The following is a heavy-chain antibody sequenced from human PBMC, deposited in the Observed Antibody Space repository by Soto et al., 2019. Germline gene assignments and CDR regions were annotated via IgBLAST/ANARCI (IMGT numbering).Heavy chain of an antibody. CDR2: INHVGGT. CDR1: GGFLSESY. Sequence: SETLSLTCAVYGGFLSESYWTWIRQPPGNGLEWIGEINHVGGTNYNPSLKSRVTMSVDTSQNQFSLRLISVTAADTAMYFCVRIRYQLPSSVLWLDPWGQGSPVTVSS. V-gene: IGHV4-34*01. CDR3: VRIRYQLPSSVLWLDP. J-gene: IGHJ5*02. D-gene: IGHD3-16*01.